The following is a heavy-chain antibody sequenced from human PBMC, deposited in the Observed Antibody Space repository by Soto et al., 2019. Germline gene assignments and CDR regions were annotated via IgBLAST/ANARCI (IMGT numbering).Heavy chain of an antibody. D-gene: IGHD2-15*01. CDR1: GGSISSYY. J-gene: IGHJ5*02. CDR3: ARDRLGYCSGGSGYQTGWFDP. V-gene: IGHV4-59*01. Sequence: SETLSLTCTVSGGSISSYYWSWIRQPPGKGLEWIGYIYYSGSTNYNPSLKSRVAISVDTSKNQFALKLSSVTAADTAVYYCARDRLGYCSGGSGYQTGWFDPGGQGXLVTV. CDR2: IYYSGST.